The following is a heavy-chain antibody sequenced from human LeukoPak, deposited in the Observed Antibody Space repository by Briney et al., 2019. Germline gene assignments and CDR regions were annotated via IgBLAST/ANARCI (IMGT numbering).Heavy chain of an antibody. Sequence: PGGSLRLSCAVSGFTFSDHYMDWVRQAAGKGLEWVGRSRNKDHRFSTEYAASVNGRFSISRDESKNSLFLQMNSLKIEDTAMYYCVRGHNSFDSWGQGTLVTVSS. D-gene: IGHD5-24*01. CDR2: SRNKDHRFST. V-gene: IGHV3-72*01. J-gene: IGHJ4*02. CDR1: GFTFSDHY. CDR3: VRGHNSFDS.